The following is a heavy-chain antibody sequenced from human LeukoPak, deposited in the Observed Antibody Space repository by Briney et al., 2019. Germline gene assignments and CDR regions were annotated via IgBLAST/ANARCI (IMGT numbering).Heavy chain of an antibody. Sequence: GGSLRLSCAASGFTFSSYAMHWVRQAPGKGLEWVAVISYDGSNKYYADSVKGRFTISRDNSKNTLYLQMNSLRAEDTAVYYCARDPTYDSSGYFSYWGQGTLVTVSS. CDR3: ARDPTYDSSGYFSY. J-gene: IGHJ4*02. CDR1: GFTFSSYA. CDR2: ISYDGSNK. V-gene: IGHV3-30-3*01. D-gene: IGHD3-22*01.